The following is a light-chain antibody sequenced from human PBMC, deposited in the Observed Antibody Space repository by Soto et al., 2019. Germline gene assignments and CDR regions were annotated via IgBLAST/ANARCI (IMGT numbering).Light chain of an antibody. CDR2: GAS. V-gene: IGKV3-15*01. J-gene: IGKJ2*01. CDR3: QQYTNCPYT. Sequence: EIVMTQSPATLSVSPGERASLSCRASQSVDSNLAWYQQTAGQAPRLLIYGASTRATGIPARFSGSGSGTEFPLTISSLQSEDFAVYSCQQYTNCPYTFGQGTKLEIK. CDR1: QSVDSN.